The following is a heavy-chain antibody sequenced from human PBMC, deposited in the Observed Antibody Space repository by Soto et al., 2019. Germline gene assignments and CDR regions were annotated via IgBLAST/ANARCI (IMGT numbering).Heavy chain of an antibody. CDR2: ISSSSSYT. CDR3: ARDRRGYCFGWYDPGPNYFDF. Sequence: SLRLSCAASGFIFSDYYMSWIRQAPWKGLEWVSYISSSSSYTNYADSVKGRFTISRDNAKNSLYLQMNSLRAEDTAVYYCARDRRGYCFGWYDPGPNYFDFCGQGTLVTVSS. D-gene: IGHD6-19*01. J-gene: IGHJ4*02. CDR1: GFIFSDYY. V-gene: IGHV3-11*05.